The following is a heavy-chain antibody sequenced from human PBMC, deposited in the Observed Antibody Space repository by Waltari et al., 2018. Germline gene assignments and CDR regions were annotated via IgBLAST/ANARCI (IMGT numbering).Heavy chain of an antibody. CDR1: GFTFSNFA. CDR2: IKQDGSEK. Sequence: EVQLLESGGALVQPGGSLRLSCAASGFTFSNFAMSWVRQAPGKGLEWVANIKQDGSEKYYVDSVKGRFTISRDNAKNSLYLQMNSLRAEDTAVYYCARVAMDIVVVVAATPCLDYWGQGTLVTVSS. J-gene: IGHJ4*02. V-gene: IGHV3-7*04. D-gene: IGHD2-15*01. CDR3: ARVAMDIVVVVAATPCLDY.